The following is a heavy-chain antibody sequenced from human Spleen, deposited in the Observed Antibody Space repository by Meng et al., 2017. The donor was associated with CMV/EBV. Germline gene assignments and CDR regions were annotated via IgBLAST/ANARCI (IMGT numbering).Heavy chain of an antibody. J-gene: IGHJ4*02. D-gene: IGHD4-23*01. CDR2: IYYSGST. CDR1: GGSIRRGDYY. Sequence: QGRRQEPAQGRVRPSQTRSLTGTVSGGSIRRGDYYWSWIRQPPGKGLEWIGYIYYSGSTYYNPSLKSRVTISVDTSKNQFSLKLSSVTAADTAVYYCARGGDGGFYYFDYWGQGTLVTVSS. V-gene: IGHV4-30-4*08. CDR3: ARGGDGGFYYFDY.